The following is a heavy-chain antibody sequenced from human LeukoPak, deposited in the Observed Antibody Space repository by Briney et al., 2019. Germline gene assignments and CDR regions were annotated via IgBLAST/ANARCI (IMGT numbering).Heavy chain of an antibody. D-gene: IGHD4-17*01. V-gene: IGHV3-53*01. CDR1: GFTVSSNY. CDR3: ARVLWNGDYPRFDY. Sequence: PRGSLRLSCAASGFTVSSNYMNWVRQAPGQGLEWVSIIYSGGTTYYADSVKGRFTISRDNSKNTLYLQMNSLRAEDTAVYYCARVLWNGDYPRFDYWGQGTLVTVSS. CDR2: IYSGGTT. J-gene: IGHJ4*02.